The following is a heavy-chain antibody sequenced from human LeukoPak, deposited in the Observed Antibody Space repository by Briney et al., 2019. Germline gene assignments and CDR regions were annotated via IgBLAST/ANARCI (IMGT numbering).Heavy chain of an antibody. CDR3: ASSPTAAAGGYYYMDV. CDR1: GFTFDDYA. Sequence: GGSLRLSCAASGFTFDDYAMHWVRQAPGKGLEWVSGISWNSGSIGYADSVKGRFTISRDNAKNSLYLQMNSLRAEDTALYYCASSPTAAAGGYYYMDVWGKGTTVTVSS. D-gene: IGHD6-13*01. J-gene: IGHJ6*03. V-gene: IGHV3-9*01. CDR2: ISWNSGSI.